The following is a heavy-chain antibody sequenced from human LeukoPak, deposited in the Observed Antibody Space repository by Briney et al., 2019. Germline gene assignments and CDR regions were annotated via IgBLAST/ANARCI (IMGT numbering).Heavy chain of an antibody. V-gene: IGHV3-74*01. J-gene: IGHJ5*02. D-gene: IGHD7-27*01. CDR2: ISKDGSTS. Sequence: GGSLRLSCEASGFTFSNHWMHWVRQAPGKGLVWVSVISKDGSTSIYADSVRGRLTISRDNAKNTLYLQMNSLRVEDTSVYYCARDSYMGIVDQWGQGTRVTVSS. CDR3: ARDSYMGIVDQ. CDR1: GFTFSNHW.